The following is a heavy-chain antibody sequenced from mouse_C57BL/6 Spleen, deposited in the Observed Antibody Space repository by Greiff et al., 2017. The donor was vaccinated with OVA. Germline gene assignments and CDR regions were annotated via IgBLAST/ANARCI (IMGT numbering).Heavy chain of an antibody. CDR2: IDPSDSET. Sequence: LQQPGAELVRPGSSVKLSCKASGYTFTSYWMHWVKQRPIQGLEWIGNIDPSDSETHYNQKFKDKATLTVDKSSSTAYMQLSSLTSEDSAVYYCARSGYSNPAWFAYWGQGTLVTVSA. D-gene: IGHD2-5*01. V-gene: IGHV1-52*01. J-gene: IGHJ3*01. CDR1: GYTFTSYW. CDR3: ARSGYSNPAWFAY.